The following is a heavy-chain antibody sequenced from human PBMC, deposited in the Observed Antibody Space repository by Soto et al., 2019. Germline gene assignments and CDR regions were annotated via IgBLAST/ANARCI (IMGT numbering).Heavy chain of an antibody. CDR2: ISSSGCSI. CDR3: AKVGGVGATSDYYYYYGMDV. Sequence: GVQRLSSTAAGFKFGDYSMNRVRQAPGRGLEWVSAISSSGCSIYYADSVEGRFTISRDNSKNTLYLQMNSLRAEDTAVYYCAKVGGVGATSDYYYYYGMDVWGQGTTVTSP. V-gene: IGHV3-23*01. D-gene: IGHD1-26*01. J-gene: IGHJ6*02. CDR1: GFKFGDYS.